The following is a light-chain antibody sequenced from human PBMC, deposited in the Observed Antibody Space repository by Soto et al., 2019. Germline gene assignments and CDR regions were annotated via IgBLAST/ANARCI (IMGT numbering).Light chain of an antibody. J-gene: IGKJ1*01. CDR3: QQYDSYRT. Sequence: DIQMTQSPSTLSASVGDRVTITCRPSQNISTWLAWYQQKSGKAPKLLIYDVSNLESGVPSRFSGSGSGTEFSLTIRGLQPDDFATYYYQQYDSYRTFGQGTTVEVK. CDR1: QNISTW. CDR2: DVS. V-gene: IGKV1-5*01.